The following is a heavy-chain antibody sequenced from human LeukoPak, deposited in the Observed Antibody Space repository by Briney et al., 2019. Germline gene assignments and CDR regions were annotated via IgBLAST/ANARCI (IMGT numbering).Heavy chain of an antibody. CDR3: ARAPSSALAARPSRNFHPQTNYFDY. Sequence: ASVKVSCKASGYTFTSYYMHWVRQAPGQGLEWMGIINPSGGSTSYAQKFQGRVTMTRDTSTSTVYMELSSLRSEDTAVYYCARAPSSALAARPSRNFHPQTNYFDYWGQGTLVTVSS. D-gene: IGHD6-6*01. CDR1: GYTFTSYY. V-gene: IGHV1-46*01. J-gene: IGHJ4*02. CDR2: INPSGGST.